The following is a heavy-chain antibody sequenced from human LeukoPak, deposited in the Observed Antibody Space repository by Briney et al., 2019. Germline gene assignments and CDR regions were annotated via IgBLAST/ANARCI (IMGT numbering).Heavy chain of an antibody. Sequence: GASVKVSCKASGYTFTGYYMHWVRQAPGQGLEWMGWINPNSGGTNYAQKFQGRVTMTRDTSISTAYMELSRLRSDDTAVYYCARGYYYDSSGYGGFDYWGQGTLVTVSS. J-gene: IGHJ4*02. CDR3: ARGYYYDSSGYGGFDY. D-gene: IGHD3-22*01. CDR1: GYTFTGYY. V-gene: IGHV1-2*02. CDR2: INPNSGGT.